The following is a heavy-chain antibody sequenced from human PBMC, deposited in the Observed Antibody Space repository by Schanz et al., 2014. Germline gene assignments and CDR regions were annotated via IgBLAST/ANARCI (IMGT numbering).Heavy chain of an antibody. V-gene: IGHV1-46*02. Sequence: QLQLVQSGAEVKKPGASVKISCGTFGKRYFIHWVRQAPGQGLEWMGMIDPRGASTTYAQKFQGRLSLTGDMSTSTLYLELRSLTSEDTAVYYCAREDTVIRGLSGWFDPWGQGTLVTVSS. CDR2: IDPRGAST. CDR3: AREDTVIRGLSGWFDP. J-gene: IGHJ5*02. D-gene: IGHD5-18*01. CDR1: GKRYF.